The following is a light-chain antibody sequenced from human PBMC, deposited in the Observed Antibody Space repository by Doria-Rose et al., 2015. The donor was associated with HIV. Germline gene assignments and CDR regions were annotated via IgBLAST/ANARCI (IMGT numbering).Light chain of an antibody. CDR1: QSFSSTY. J-gene: IGKJ1*01. Sequence: EIVMTQSPGTLSLSPGERAALSCRASQSFSSTYLAWYQQKPGQAPSLLIYDGSTRSTGIPDRCSASGSGTDFTLTINRLEPEDFALYYCHQYGTSWTFGQGTKVEIK. CDR3: HQYGTSWT. V-gene: IGKV3-20*01. CDR2: DGS.